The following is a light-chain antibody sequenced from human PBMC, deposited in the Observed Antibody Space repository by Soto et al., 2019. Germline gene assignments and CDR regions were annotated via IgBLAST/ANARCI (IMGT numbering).Light chain of an antibody. J-gene: IGKJ2*01. CDR1: QSISSY. CDR3: QQSYSTPFNT. V-gene: IGKV1-39*01. Sequence: DIQMTQSPSSLSASVGDRVTITCRASQSISSYLNWYQQKPGKAPKLLIYAASNLQSGVPSRFSGSGSGTDFTLIISSLQPEDFATYYCQQSYSTPFNTSGHGTKLEIK. CDR2: AAS.